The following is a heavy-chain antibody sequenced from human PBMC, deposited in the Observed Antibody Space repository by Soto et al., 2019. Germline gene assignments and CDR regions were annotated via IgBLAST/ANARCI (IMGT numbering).Heavy chain of an antibody. CDR3: ARDLKEYCSDGKCNWFDP. CDR1: GASISTYY. D-gene: IGHD2-15*01. CDR2: ISYSGST. Sequence: SETLSLTCTVSGASISTYYWSWIRQPPGKGLEWIGYISYSGSTNYNPSLKSRVTISFDASKNQISLQVRSATAADAAVYYCARDLKEYCSDGKCNWFDPWGQGTLVTSPQ. J-gene: IGHJ5*02. V-gene: IGHV4-59*01.